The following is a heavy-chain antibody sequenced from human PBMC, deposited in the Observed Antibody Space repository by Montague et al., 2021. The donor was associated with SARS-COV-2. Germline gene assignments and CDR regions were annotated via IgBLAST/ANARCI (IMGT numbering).Heavy chain of an antibody. CDR3: ARVFPRWLQFDPYFDY. Sequence: SETLSLTCTVSGGSISSSSYYWSWIRQPPGKGLEWIGYIYYSGSTNYXPSLKSRVTISVDTSKNQFSLKLSSVTAADTAVYYCARVFPRWLQFDPYFDYWGQGTLVTVSS. J-gene: IGHJ4*02. CDR2: IYYSGST. D-gene: IGHD5-24*01. V-gene: IGHV4-61*01. CDR1: GGSISSSSYY.